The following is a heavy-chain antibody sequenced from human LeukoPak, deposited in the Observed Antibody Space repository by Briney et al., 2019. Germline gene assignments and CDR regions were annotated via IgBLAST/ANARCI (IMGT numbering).Heavy chain of an antibody. J-gene: IGHJ1*01. Sequence: PGGSLRLSCAVSGLIFSIYSMKWVSQPPGKGLEWVSSISSSSSYIYYTDSVKGRFTISRDNAKNSLYLQMNSLRDEDTAVYYCARSGSAVAGTAYFHHWGQGTLVTVSS. CDR2: ISSSSSYI. D-gene: IGHD6-19*01. CDR1: GLIFSIYS. CDR3: ARSGSAVAGTAYFHH. V-gene: IGHV3-21*01.